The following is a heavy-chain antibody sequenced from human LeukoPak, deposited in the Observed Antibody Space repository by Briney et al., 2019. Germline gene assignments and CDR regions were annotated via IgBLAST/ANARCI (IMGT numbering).Heavy chain of an antibody. CDR1: GYTFTSYD. CDR3: ARGPLRFLEWLFNGDGAFDI. Sequence: ASVKVSCKASGYTFTSYDINWVRQATGQGLEWMGWMNPNSGNTGYAQKFQGRVTITRNTSISTAYMELSSLRSEDTAVYYCARGPLRFLEWLFNGDGAFDIWGQGTMVTVSS. V-gene: IGHV1-8*03. J-gene: IGHJ3*02. CDR2: MNPNSGNT. D-gene: IGHD3-3*01.